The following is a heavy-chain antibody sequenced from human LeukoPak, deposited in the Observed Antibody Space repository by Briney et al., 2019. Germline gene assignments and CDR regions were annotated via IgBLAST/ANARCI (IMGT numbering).Heavy chain of an antibody. Sequence: SVKVSCKASGYTFTGSYIHWVRQAPGQGFEWIGWISPASGATKYAQNFQGRVTLTTDTSITTAYMELSGLTSADTASYYCLNEHGGWGQGTPVTVSS. J-gene: IGHJ4*02. CDR3: LNEHGG. CDR1: GYTFTGSY. D-gene: IGHD1-1*01. V-gene: IGHV1-2*02. CDR2: ISPASGAT.